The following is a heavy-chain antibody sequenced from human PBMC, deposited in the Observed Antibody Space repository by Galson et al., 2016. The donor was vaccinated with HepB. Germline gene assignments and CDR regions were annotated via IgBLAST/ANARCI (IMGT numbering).Heavy chain of an antibody. D-gene: IGHD6-19*01. CDR2: IYYSGST. Sequence: SESLSLTCTVSGGSISSYYWSWIRQPPGKGLEWIEYIYYSGSTNYNPSLKSRVTISVDTSKNQLSLKLSSVTAADTAVYYCARDDSYGWYNYWGQGTLVTVFS. V-gene: IGHV4-59*01. J-gene: IGHJ4*02. CDR1: GGSISSYY. CDR3: ARDDSYGWYNY.